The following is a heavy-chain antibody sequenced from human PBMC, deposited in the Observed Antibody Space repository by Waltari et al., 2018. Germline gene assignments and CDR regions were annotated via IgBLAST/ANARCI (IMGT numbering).Heavy chain of an antibody. CDR3: ARSTRNAFDI. J-gene: IGHJ3*02. CDR2: IKQDGSEK. V-gene: IGHV3-7*01. CDR1: GFTFSSYW. D-gene: IGHD2-2*01. Sequence: EVQLVESGGGLVQPGGSLRLSCADSGFTFSSYWMSWVRQAPGKGLEWVANIKQDGSEKYYVDSVKGRFTISRDNAKNSLYLQMNSLRAEDTAVYYCARSTRNAFDIWGQGTMVTVSS.